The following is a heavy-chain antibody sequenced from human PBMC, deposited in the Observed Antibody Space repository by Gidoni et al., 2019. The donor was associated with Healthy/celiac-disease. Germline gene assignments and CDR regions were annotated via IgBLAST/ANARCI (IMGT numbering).Heavy chain of an antibody. CDR2: ISSSSSTI. J-gene: IGHJ3*02. D-gene: IGHD2-15*01. Sequence: EVQLVESGGGLVQPGGSLRLSCAASGFTFSSYSMNWVRQAPGKGLEWVSYISSSSSTIYYADSVKGRFTISRDNAKNSLYLQMNSLRAEDTAVYYCASLRWFDAFDIWGQGTMVTVSS. CDR3: ASLRWFDAFDI. V-gene: IGHV3-48*01. CDR1: GFTFSSYS.